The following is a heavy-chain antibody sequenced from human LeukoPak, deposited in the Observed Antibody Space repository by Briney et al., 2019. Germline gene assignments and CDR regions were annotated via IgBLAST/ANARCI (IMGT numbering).Heavy chain of an antibody. CDR3: ARRHDYSIDPHYYYYGMDV. CDR2: ISAYNGNT. D-gene: IGHD4-11*01. J-gene: IGHJ6*02. CDR1: GYTFTSYG. V-gene: IGHV1-18*01. Sequence: ASVKVSCKASGYTFTSYGISWVRQAPGQGLEWMGWISAYNGNTNYAQKLQGRVTMTTDTSTSTAYMELRSLRSDDTAVYYCARRHDYSIDPHYYYYGMDVWGQGTTVTVSS.